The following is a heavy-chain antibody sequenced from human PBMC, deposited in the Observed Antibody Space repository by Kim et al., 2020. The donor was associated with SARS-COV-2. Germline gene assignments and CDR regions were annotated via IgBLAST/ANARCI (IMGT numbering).Heavy chain of an antibody. CDR3: AGLSYYDSSGYYYTRAFDI. V-gene: IGHV1-69*13. Sequence: SVKVSCKASGGTFSSYAISWVRQAPGQGLEWMGGIIPIFGTANYAQKFQGRVTITADESTSTAYMELSSLRSEDTAVYYCAGLSYYDSSGYYYTRAFDIWGQGTMVTVSS. CDR1: GGTFSSYA. J-gene: IGHJ3*02. CDR2: IIPIFGTA. D-gene: IGHD3-22*01.